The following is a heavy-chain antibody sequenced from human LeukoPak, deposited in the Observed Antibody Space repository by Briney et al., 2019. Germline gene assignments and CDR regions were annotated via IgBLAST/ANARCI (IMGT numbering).Heavy chain of an antibody. CDR2: ISSSSSYI. CDR1: GFTFSSYS. Sequence: GGSLRLSCAASGFTFSSYSMNWVRQAPGTGLEWVSSISSSSSYIYYADSVKGRFTISRDNAKNSLYLQMNSLRAEDTAVYYCARDPALRLGSEGYAFDIWGQGTMVTVSS. D-gene: IGHD2-21*01. V-gene: IGHV3-21*01. CDR3: ARDPALRLGSEGYAFDI. J-gene: IGHJ3*02.